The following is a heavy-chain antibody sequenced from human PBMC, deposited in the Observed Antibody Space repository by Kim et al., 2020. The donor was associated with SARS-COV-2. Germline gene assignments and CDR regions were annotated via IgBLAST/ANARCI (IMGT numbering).Heavy chain of an antibody. CDR2: ISSSGSTI. D-gene: IGHD4-17*01. J-gene: IGHJ4*02. CDR3: ARVRYGGNSYFDY. CDR1: GFTFSDYY. Sequence: LSLTCAASGFTFSDYYMSWIRQAPGKGLEWVSYISSSGSTIYYADSVKGRFTISRDNAKNSLYLQMNSLRAEDTAVYYCARVRYGGNSYFDYWGQGTLVTVSS. V-gene: IGHV3-11*01.